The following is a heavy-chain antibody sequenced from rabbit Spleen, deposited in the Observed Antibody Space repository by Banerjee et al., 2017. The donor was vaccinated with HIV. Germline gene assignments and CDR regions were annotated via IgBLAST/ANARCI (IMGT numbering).Heavy chain of an antibody. CDR3: ARDLLMIRSKLNL. V-gene: IGHV1S40*01. CDR1: GIDFSSYYY. Sequence: QSLEESGGDLVKPGASLTLTCTASGIDFSSYYYMCWVRQAPGKGLEWIACIYNGDGSTYYASWPKGRFTISRASSTTVTLQMTSLTAADTATYFCARDLLMIRSKLNLWGPGTLVTVS. CDR2: IYNGDGST. J-gene: IGHJ4*01. D-gene: IGHD6-1*01.